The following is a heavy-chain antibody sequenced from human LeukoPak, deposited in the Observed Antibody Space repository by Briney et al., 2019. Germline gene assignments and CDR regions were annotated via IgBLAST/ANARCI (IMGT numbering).Heavy chain of an antibody. D-gene: IGHD6-19*01. CDR2: TSGSGRSI. V-gene: IGHV3-23*01. Sequence: GGSLRLSCAASGFTFSSYAMSWVRQAPGKGLEWVSGTSGSGRSIHYADSVKRRFNISRDNSKNTLYLQMNSLRADDTAVYYGAKYMNSWRDGSGLGDYFDYWGQGTLVTVSS. J-gene: IGHJ4*02. CDR1: GFTFSSYA. CDR3: AKYMNSWRDGSGLGDYFDY.